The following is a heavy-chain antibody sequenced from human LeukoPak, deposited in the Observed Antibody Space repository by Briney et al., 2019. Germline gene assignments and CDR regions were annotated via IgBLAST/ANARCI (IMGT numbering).Heavy chain of an antibody. V-gene: IGHV3-21*01. D-gene: IGHD1-26*01. CDR1: GFTFISYS. CDR3: ARVSRGTTAPFDY. Sequence: PGGSLRLSCAASGFTFISYSMNWVRQAPGKGLEWVSSISSSSSYIYYADSVKGRFTISRDNAKNSLYLQMNSLRAEDTAVYYCARVSRGTTAPFDYWGQGTLVTVSS. CDR2: ISSSSSYI. J-gene: IGHJ4*02.